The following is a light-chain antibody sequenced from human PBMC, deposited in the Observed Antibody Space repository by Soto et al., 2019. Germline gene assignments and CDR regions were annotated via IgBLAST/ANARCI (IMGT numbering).Light chain of an antibody. CDR1: QSVSSY. CDR2: DAS. J-gene: IGKJ1*01. CDR3: QQRSNWPRT. V-gene: IGKV3-11*01. Sequence: VVTQSATTLSLSPWAIATLSCRASQSVSSYLAWYQQKPGQAPRLLIYDASNRATGIPARFSGSLSGTDLTITISSLGPEDFEVYYCQQRSNWPRTFGQGTKVEIK.